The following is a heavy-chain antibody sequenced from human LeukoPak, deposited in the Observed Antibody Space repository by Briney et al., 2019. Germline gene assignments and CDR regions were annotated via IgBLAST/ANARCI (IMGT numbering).Heavy chain of an antibody. Sequence: SVKVSCKASGGTFRNYAINWVRQAPRQGLEWMGGIIPFYGAVNYAHKFQGRVTITADESTRTVSMEVRSLRSEDTAVYYCAKMEGYSYSDYWGQGTLVTVSS. J-gene: IGHJ4*02. V-gene: IGHV1-69*13. CDR3: AKMEGYSYSDY. CDR2: IIPFYGAV. CDR1: GGTFRNYA. D-gene: IGHD5-18*01.